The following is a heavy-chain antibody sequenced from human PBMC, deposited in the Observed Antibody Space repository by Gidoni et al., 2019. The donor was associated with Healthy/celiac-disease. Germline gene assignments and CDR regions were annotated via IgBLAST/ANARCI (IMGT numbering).Heavy chain of an antibody. D-gene: IGHD3-3*01. CDR3: ARPPYYEFWSGYQPFDY. CDR2: IIPIFGTA. J-gene: IGHJ4*02. V-gene: IGHV1-69*01. CDR1: GGTSSSYA. Sequence: QVQLVQSGAELKKPGSSVTVSCKASGGTSSSYAISWVRQAPGQGLEWMGGIIPIFGTANYAQKFQGRVTITADESTSTAYMELSSLRSEDTAVYYCARPPYYEFWSGYQPFDYWGQGTLVTVSS.